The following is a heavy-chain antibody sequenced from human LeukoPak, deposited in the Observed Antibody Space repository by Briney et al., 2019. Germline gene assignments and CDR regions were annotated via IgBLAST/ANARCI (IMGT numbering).Heavy chain of an antibody. CDR2: FDPEDGET. Sequence: ASVKVSCKVSGYTLTELSMHWVRQAPGKGVEWMGGFDPEDGETIYAQKFQGRVTMTEDTSTDTAYMELSSLRSEDTAVYYCATYYDISPSGDYYGMDVWGKGTTVTVSS. CDR1: GYTLTELS. CDR3: ATYYDISPSGDYYGMDV. V-gene: IGHV1-24*01. J-gene: IGHJ6*04. D-gene: IGHD3-9*01.